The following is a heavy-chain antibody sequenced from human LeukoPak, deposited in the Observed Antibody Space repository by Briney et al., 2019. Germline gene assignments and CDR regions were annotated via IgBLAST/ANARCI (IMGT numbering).Heavy chain of an antibody. Sequence: ASVKVSCKASGYTFTGYYMHWVRQAPGQGLEWMGWINPNSGGTNYAQKFQGRVTMTRDTSISTAYMELSRLRSDDTAVYYCAKDLRVDFWADLGSRWGDAFDIWGQGTMVTVSS. D-gene: IGHD3/OR15-3a*01. CDR3: AKDLRVDFWADLGSRWGDAFDI. J-gene: IGHJ3*02. V-gene: IGHV1-2*02. CDR1: GYTFTGYY. CDR2: INPNSGGT.